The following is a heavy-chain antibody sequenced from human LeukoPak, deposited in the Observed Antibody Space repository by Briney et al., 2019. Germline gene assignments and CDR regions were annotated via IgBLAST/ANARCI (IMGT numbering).Heavy chain of an antibody. CDR2: TYTSGST. CDR3: AREGIAAAVMS. CDR1: GGSISSGSYY. D-gene: IGHD6-13*01. Sequence: PSETLSLTCTVSGGSISSGSYYWSWIRQPAGKGLEWIGRTYTSGSTNYNPSLKSRVTISVDTSKNQFSLKLSSVTAADTAVYYCAREGIAAAVMSWGQGTLVTVSS. J-gene: IGHJ4*02. V-gene: IGHV4-61*02.